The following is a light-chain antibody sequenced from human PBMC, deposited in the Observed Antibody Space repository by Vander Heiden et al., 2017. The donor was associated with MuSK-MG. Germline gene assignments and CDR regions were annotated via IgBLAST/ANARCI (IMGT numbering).Light chain of an antibody. CDR3: CSYAGGSTLV. J-gene: IGLJ2*01. Sequence: HSALTQPASVSYSPLHSITISCTGTISDVGSYNLVSWYQQHPGKAPKLMIYDDDERPSGVSNRFSGSKSGNTASLTISGLQAEDEAAYYCCSYAGGSTLVFGGGTKLTVL. CDR1: ISDVGSYNL. CDR2: DDD. V-gene: IGLV2-23*01.